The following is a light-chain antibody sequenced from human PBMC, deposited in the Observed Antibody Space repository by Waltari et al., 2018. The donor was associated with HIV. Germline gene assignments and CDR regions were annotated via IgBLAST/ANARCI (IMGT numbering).Light chain of an antibody. V-gene: IGLV2-8*01. CDR3: SSYADTNNVL. Sequence: QSPLPQPPSASGSPGPSVPLPSPATSRAVGVFAYVSWYHQHPAKAPKLLIYAVNRRPSGVPDRFSGSKSGNTASLTVSGLQTEDEADYYCSSYADTNNVLFGGGTKLTVL. J-gene: IGLJ3*02. CDR1: SRAVGVFAY. CDR2: AVN.